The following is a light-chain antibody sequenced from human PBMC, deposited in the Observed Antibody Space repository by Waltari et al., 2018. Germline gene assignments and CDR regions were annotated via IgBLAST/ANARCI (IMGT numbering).Light chain of an antibody. J-gene: IGKJ2*01. CDR2: QAS. Sequence: DIQMTQSPSPLSASVGERVTITCRASQSIRSWLVWYQQKPGKAPKLLIYQASSLKSGGPSRCSGSGSGTEFTLTISSLQPDDFATYYCQQYNSVPSTFGQGTKLEIK. CDR3: QQYNSVPST. CDR1: QSIRSW. V-gene: IGKV1-5*03.